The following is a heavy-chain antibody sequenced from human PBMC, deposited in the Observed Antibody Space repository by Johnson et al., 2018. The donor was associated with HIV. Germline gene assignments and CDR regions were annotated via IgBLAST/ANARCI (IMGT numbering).Heavy chain of an antibody. J-gene: IGHJ3*02. CDR3: AKSGSYYDSSAYHDAFDI. V-gene: IGHV3-30*02. Sequence: QVQLVESGGGVVQPGGSLGLSCAASGFTFSSYGMHWVRQSPGKGLEWVSFIRFDGNEQYYADSVKGRFTISRDNSKNTLYRQMNSLRPEDTAVYYCAKSGSYYDSSAYHDAFDIWGQGTMVTVSS. CDR1: GFTFSSYG. CDR2: IRFDGNEQ. D-gene: IGHD3-22*01.